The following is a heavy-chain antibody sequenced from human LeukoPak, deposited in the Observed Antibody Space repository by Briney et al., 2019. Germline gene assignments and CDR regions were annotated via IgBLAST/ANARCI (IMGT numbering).Heavy chain of an antibody. D-gene: IGHD3-22*01. V-gene: IGHV3-23*01. CDR3: AKDGGSYSFQH. J-gene: IGHJ1*01. Sequence: GGSLRLSCAASGFTFSTYAMSWVRQAPGKGLEWVPGINDSGGRTYYADSVKGRFTISRDNSKNTLYLQMNSLRAEDTAVYYCAKDGGSYSFQHWGQGTLVTVSS. CDR2: INDSGGRT. CDR1: GFTFSTYA.